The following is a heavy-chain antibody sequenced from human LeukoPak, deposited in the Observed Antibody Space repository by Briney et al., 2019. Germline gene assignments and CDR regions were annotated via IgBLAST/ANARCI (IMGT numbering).Heavy chain of an antibody. CDR3: ARVLLRGVPGLDY. CDR1: GFTVSTNY. CDR2: IYSGGTT. V-gene: IGHV3-53*01. Sequence: PGGSLRLSCAASGFTVSTNYMSWVRQAPGKGLEWVSLIYSGGTTYYADSVKGRFTISRDNAKNSLYLQMNSLRDEDTAVYYCARVLLRGVPGLDYWGQGTLVTVSS. D-gene: IGHD3-10*01. J-gene: IGHJ4*02.